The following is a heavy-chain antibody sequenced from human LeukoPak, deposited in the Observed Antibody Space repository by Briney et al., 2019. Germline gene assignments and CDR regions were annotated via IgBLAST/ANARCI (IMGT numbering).Heavy chain of an antibody. CDR2: ISGSSSYI. Sequence: GGSLRLSCAASGFTFSTYTMNWVRQAPGEGLEWISSISGSSSYIYYADSVKGRFTISRDNAKNSLYLQMNSLRGDDTAVYYCVRIPNSANFPNWFDPWGQGTLVTVSS. V-gene: IGHV3-21*06. CDR1: GFTFSTYT. J-gene: IGHJ5*02. D-gene: IGHD4/OR15-4a*01. CDR3: VRIPNSANFPNWFDP.